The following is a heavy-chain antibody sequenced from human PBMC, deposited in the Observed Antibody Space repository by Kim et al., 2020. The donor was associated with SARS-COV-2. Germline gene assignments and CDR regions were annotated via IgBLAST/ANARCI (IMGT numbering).Heavy chain of an antibody. CDR3: LGEGYKHRAVAI. D-gene: IGHD5-18*01. CDR2: IFHSGST. V-gene: IGHV4-38-2*02. Sequence: SETLSLTCTVSGFSIASDYYWGWIRQPPGKGLVWIGAIFHSGSTTYYRSFQSSVTILINTSKNHLSFTLRSVIAADKAVYYCLGEGYKHRAVAIWGQGT. J-gene: IGHJ3*02. CDR1: GFSIASDYY.